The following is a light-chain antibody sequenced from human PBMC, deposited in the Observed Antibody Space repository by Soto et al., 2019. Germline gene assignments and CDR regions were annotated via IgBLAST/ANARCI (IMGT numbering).Light chain of an antibody. Sequence: QSVLTQPPSVSGAPGQRGTISCTGSSSHIGAGYDVHWYQQLPGTAPKLLIHGNNNRPSGVPDRFSGSKSGTSASLAITGLQAEDEADYYCQSYDSSLSGYVFGTGTKVTVL. CDR2: GNN. CDR3: QSYDSSLSGYV. J-gene: IGLJ1*01. CDR1: SSHIGAGYD. V-gene: IGLV1-40*01.